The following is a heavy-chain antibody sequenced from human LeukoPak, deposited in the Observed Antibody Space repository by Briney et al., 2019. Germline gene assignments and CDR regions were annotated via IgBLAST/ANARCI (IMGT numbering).Heavy chain of an antibody. CDR3: ARARGGYSYGYGPLVVYYYYYMDV. CDR1: GGSISSSSYY. Sequence: PSETLSLTCTVSGGSISSSSYYWGWIRQPPGKGLEWIGSIYYSGSTYYNPSLKSRVTISVDTSKNQFSLKLSSVTAADTAVYYCARARGGYSYGYGPLVVYYYYYMDVWGKGTTVTVSS. J-gene: IGHJ6*03. V-gene: IGHV4-39*07. D-gene: IGHD5-18*01. CDR2: IYYSGST.